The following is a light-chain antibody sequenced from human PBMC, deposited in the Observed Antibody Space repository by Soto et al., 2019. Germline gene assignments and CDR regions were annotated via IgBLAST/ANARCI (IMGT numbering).Light chain of an antibody. J-gene: IGKJ1*01. CDR2: GTS. V-gene: IGKV3D-20*02. CDR1: QSFSSTY. Sequence: EVVLTQSPATLSLSPGERATLSCRASQSFSSTYLAWYQQQPGQAPRLLMSGTSNRATGTPDRFSGSGSGTDFTLTISRLEPEDFALYYCQQRSGWPRTFGQGTTVDIK. CDR3: QQRSGWPRT.